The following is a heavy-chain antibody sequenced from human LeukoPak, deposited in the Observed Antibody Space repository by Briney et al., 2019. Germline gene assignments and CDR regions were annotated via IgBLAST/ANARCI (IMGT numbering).Heavy chain of an antibody. J-gene: IGHJ4*02. D-gene: IGHD3-10*01. CDR2: IIPIFGTA. CDR1: GGTFSSYA. CDR3: ARDRGPYYGSGSHSFDY. Sequence: ASVKVSCKASGGTFSSYAISWVRQAPGQGLEWMGGIIPIFGTANYAQKFQGRVTITADESTSTAYMELSSLRSEDTAVYYCARDRGPYYGSGSHSFDYWGQGTLVTVFS. V-gene: IGHV1-69*13.